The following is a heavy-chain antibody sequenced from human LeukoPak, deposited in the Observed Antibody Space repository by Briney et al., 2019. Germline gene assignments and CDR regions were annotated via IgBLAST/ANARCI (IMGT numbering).Heavy chain of an antibody. J-gene: IGHJ3*02. Sequence: SETLSLTCTVSGGSISSYYWSWIRQPPGKGLEWIGYIYTSGSTNYNPSLKSRVTISVDTSKNQLKLSSVTAADTAVYYCARHVAYYDILTGYRNDAFDIWGQGTMVTVSS. CDR1: GGSISSYY. CDR3: ARHVAYYDILTGYRNDAFDI. CDR2: IYTSGST. V-gene: IGHV4-4*09. D-gene: IGHD3-9*01.